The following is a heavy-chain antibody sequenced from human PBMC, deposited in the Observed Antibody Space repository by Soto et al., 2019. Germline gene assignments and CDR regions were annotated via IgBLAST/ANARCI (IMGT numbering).Heavy chain of an antibody. Sequence: PSETLSLTCSVSGASISSGYYYWSWIRQPPGKGLEWIGYIYYSGSTNYNPSLKSRVTISVDTSKNQFSLKLSSVTAADTAVYHCARGTRSGWYHVVPFDPWGQGTLVTVSS. J-gene: IGHJ5*02. CDR1: GASISSGYYY. D-gene: IGHD6-19*01. V-gene: IGHV4-61*01. CDR3: ARGTRSGWYHVVPFDP. CDR2: IYYSGST.